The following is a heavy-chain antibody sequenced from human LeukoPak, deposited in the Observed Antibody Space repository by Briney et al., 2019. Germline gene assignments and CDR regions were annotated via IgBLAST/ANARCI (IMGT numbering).Heavy chain of an antibody. CDR2: IKQDGSEK. V-gene: IGHV3-7*01. CDR1: GFTFSSYW. CDR3: ARDVIGMVGAIPGY. D-gene: IGHD1-26*01. Sequence: GSLRLSWTAFGFTFSSYWMSWARQAPGKELEWVANIKQDGSEKYYVDAVKGRFTIYRDNAKNSLYLQMNSLRAEDTAVYYCARDVIGMVGAIPGYWGQGTLVTVSS. J-gene: IGHJ4*02.